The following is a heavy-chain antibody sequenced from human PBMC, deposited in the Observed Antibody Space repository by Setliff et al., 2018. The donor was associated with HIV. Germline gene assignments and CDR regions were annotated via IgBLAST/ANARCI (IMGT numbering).Heavy chain of an antibody. V-gene: IGHV3-48*01. CDR2: ISSSGFPI. Sequence: GGSLRLSCEASGFTFSTYGMNWVRHAPGKGLEWVAQISSSGFPIYYADSVRGRFTASRDNGKNTLYLQMGRLRVEDTAIYYCARDPNWGEGHWGQGTRVTVSS. CDR1: GFTFSTYG. D-gene: IGHD3-10*01. J-gene: IGHJ4*02. CDR3: ARDPNWGEGH.